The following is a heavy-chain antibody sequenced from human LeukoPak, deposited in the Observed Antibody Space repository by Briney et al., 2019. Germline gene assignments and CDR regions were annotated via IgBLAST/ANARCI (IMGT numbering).Heavy chain of an antibody. Sequence: SETLSLTCAVFGVSFSGYSWSWIRQPPGKGLEWIGEINHSGSTDYNPSLKSRVTISGDTSKNQFSLKLNSVTAEDTAVYYCARLTLSVLWLVVYPLSDYCGEGRLVTVSS. CDR3: ARLTLSVLWLVVYPLSDY. V-gene: IGHV4-34*01. CDR2: INHSGST. CDR1: GVSFSGYS. D-gene: IGHD5-24*01. J-gene: IGHJ4*02.